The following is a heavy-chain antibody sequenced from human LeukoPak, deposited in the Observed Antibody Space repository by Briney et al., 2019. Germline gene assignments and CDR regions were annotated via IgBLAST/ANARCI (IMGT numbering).Heavy chain of an antibody. V-gene: IGHV3-21*04. CDR2: ISSSSSYI. CDR1: GFTFSSYS. CDR3: AKDFGSSGYSHFHH. Sequence: PGGSLRLSCAASGFTFSSYSMNWVRQAPGKGLEWVSSISSSSSYIYYADSVKGRFTISRDNAKNSLYLQMNSLRAEDTALYYCAKDFGSSGYSHFHHWGQGTLVTVSS. D-gene: IGHD3-22*01. J-gene: IGHJ1*01.